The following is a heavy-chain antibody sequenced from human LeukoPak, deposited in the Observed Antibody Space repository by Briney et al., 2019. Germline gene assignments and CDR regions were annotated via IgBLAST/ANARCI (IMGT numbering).Heavy chain of an antibody. D-gene: IGHD3-3*01. V-gene: IGHV4-38-2*02. Sequence: SETLSLTCTVSGYSISSGYYWGWIRQPPGKGLEWIGSIYHGGSTYYNPSLKSRVTVSVDTSKNQFSLKLSSVTAADTAVYYCARGHSLEWGAFDIWGQGTMVTVSS. CDR2: IYHGGST. J-gene: IGHJ3*02. CDR3: ARGHSLEWGAFDI. CDR1: GYSISSGYY.